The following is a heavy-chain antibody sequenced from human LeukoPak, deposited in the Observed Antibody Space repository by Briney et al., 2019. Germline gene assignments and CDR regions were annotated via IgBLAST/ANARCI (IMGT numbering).Heavy chain of an antibody. Sequence: PGRSLRLSCAASGFTFDDYAMHWVRQAPGKGLEWVSGISWNSGSIGYADSVKGRFTISRDNAKNSLYLQMNSLRAEDTALYYCAKAPSGSYFVYFDYWGQGTLVTVSS. J-gene: IGHJ4*02. CDR3: AKAPSGSYFVYFDY. CDR1: GFTFDDYA. V-gene: IGHV3-9*01. D-gene: IGHD1-26*01. CDR2: ISWNSGSI.